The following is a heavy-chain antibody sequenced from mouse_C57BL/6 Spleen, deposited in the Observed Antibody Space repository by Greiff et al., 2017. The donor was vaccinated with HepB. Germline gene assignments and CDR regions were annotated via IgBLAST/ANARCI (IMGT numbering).Heavy chain of an antibody. V-gene: IGHV1-26*01. CDR3: ARDQYYGSSYLYYFDY. J-gene: IGHJ2*01. Sequence: EVQLQQSGPELVKPGASVKISCKASGYTFTDYYMNWVKQSHGKSLEWIGDINPNNGGTSYNQKFKGKATLTVDKSSSTAYMETRSLTSEDSAVYYCARDQYYGSSYLYYFDYWGQGTTLTVSS. D-gene: IGHD1-1*01. CDR1: GYTFTDYY. CDR2: INPNNGGT.